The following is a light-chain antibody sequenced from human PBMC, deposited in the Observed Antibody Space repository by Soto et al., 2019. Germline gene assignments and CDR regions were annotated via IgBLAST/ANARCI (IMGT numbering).Light chain of an antibody. CDR3: QQYVSSPWA. CDR2: GAS. Sequence: EIVFTQSPYTLSLSPGERATLSCRASRTVIRNNLAWHQQKPGQAPRLLIYGASRRATGIPDRFTGSGSGTDFTLTISRLEPEDFAVYYCQQYVSSPWAFGQGTKVDIK. CDR1: RTVIRNN. J-gene: IGKJ1*01. V-gene: IGKV3-20*01.